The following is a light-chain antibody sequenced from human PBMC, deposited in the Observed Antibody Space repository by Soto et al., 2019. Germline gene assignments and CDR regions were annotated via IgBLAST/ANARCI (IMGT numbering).Light chain of an antibody. Sequence: TQSPSSLSASVGDRVTITCRASQGIRNDLAWYQQKPGQAPRLLIYGASSRATGIPDRFSGSGSGTDFTLTISRLYPEDFAVYYCQQYGSSPRKFGQGTKVDIK. CDR1: QGIRND. J-gene: IGKJ1*01. CDR3: QQYGSSPRK. CDR2: GAS. V-gene: IGKV3-20*01.